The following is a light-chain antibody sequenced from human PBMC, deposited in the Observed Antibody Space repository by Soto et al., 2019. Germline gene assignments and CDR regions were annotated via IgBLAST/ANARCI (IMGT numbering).Light chain of an antibody. V-gene: IGKV1-5*03. CDR1: QSISSW. CDR3: QQYNVYSLT. CDR2: KAS. J-gene: IGKJ1*01. Sequence: DIQMTQSPSTLSASVGDRVTITCRASQSISSWLAWYQHKPGKAPKLLIYKASSLDTGVPSRFSGSGSGTEFTLTISSLQPDDFATYYCQQYNVYSLTFGQGTKVDIK.